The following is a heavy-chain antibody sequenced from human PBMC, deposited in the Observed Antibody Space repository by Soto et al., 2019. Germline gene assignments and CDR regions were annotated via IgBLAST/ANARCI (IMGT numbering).Heavy chain of an antibody. V-gene: IGHV4-39*01. CDR3: ARRFHDSSGYYHPMSFWFDP. J-gene: IGHJ5*02. Sequence: QLQLQESGPGLVKPSETLSLTCTVSGGSISSSSYYWGWIRQPPGKGLEWIGSIYYSGSTYYNPSLKSRVIISVDTSKNQFSLKLSSVTAADTAVYYCARRFHDSSGYYHPMSFWFDPWGQGTLVTVSS. D-gene: IGHD3-22*01. CDR2: IYYSGST. CDR1: GGSISSSSYY.